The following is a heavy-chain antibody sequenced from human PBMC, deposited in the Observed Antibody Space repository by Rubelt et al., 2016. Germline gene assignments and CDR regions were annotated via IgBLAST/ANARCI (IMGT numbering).Heavy chain of an antibody. CDR2: INHSGST. V-gene: IGHV4-34*01. D-gene: IGHD2-15*01. CDR1: GGSFSGNY. CDR3: ASSRGYCSGGSCYSEYNWFDP. J-gene: IGHJ5*02. Sequence: QLQLQESGPGLLKPSETLSLTCAVYGGSFSGNYWSWIRQPPGKGLEWIGEINHSGSTNYNPSLKSRVTISVDTSKNQFSLKLSSVTAADTAVYYCASSRGYCSGGSCYSEYNWFDPWGQGTLVTVSS.